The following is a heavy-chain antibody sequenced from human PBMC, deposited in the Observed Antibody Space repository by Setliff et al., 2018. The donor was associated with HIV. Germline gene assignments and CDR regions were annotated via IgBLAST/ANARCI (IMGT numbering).Heavy chain of an antibody. CDR3: ARDLRGTQSSDY. CDR1: GGSISNYY. Sequence: SETLSLTCPVSGGSISNYYWSWIRQPPGKGLEWIGYISYTGTTKYNPSLKSRVTISVDTSKNQFSLKLGSVTAADTAVYYCARDLRGTQSSDYWGQGTLVTVSS. D-gene: IGHD1-1*01. V-gene: IGHV4-59*12. CDR2: ISYTGTT. J-gene: IGHJ4*02.